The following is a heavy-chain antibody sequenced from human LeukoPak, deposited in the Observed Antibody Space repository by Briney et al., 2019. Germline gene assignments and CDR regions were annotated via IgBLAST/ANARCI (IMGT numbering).Heavy chain of an antibody. CDR3: AKDAERVAVTGHLDY. CDR1: GFSFSSYA. D-gene: IGHD6-19*01. Sequence: PGGSLRLSCASSGFSFSSYAMNWVRQAPGKGLEWVSAISGSGGSTSYAVPVKARFTISRDNSKNTLFLQMNSLRAEDTAVYYCAKDAERVAVTGHLDYWGQGTLVTVSS. J-gene: IGHJ4*02. CDR2: ISGSGGST. V-gene: IGHV3-23*01.